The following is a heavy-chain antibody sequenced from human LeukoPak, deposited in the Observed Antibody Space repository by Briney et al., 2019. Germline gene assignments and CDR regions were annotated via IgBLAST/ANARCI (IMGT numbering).Heavy chain of an antibody. D-gene: IGHD2-8*02. J-gene: IGHJ5*02. CDR1: GFTFSSYA. CDR2: ISGDAGST. V-gene: IGHV3-23*01. CDR3: AKSMPGGSQGVDH. Sequence: GGSLRLSCAASGFTFSSYAMGWVRQAPGKGLEWVSAISGDAGSTYNADSAKGRFTISRDNSKNTLYLQMNSLRADDTAVYYCAKSMPGGSQGVDHWGQGTLVTVSS.